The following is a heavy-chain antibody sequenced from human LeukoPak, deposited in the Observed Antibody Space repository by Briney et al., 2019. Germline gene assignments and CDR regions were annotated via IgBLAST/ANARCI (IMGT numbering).Heavy chain of an antibody. CDR2: IKQDGSEK. J-gene: IGHJ6*02. V-gene: IGHV3-7*01. CDR3: ARLKGWFGELFLMDV. Sequence: TGGSLRLSCAGSGFLFNTNWMTWVRQAPGKGLEWVATIKQDGSEKYYVDSVKGRFTISRDNAKNSLYLQMNSLRAEDTAVYYCARLKGWFGELFLMDVWGQGTTVTVSS. CDR1: GFLFNTNW. D-gene: IGHD3-10*01.